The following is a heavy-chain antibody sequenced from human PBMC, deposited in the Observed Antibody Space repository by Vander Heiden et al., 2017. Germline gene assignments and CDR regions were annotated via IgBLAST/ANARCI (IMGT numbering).Heavy chain of an antibody. CDR3: ARAGLGATRYYYYGMDV. D-gene: IGHD1-26*01. CDR2: ISYDGSNK. V-gene: IGHV3-30*01. Sequence: VVQPGRSLRLACAASGFTFSSYAMHWVRQAPGKGLEWVAVISYDGSNKDYADSVKGRFTISRDNSKNTLYLQMNSLRAEDTAVYYCARAGLGATRYYYYGMDVWGQGTTVTVSS. J-gene: IGHJ6*02. CDR1: GFTFSSYA.